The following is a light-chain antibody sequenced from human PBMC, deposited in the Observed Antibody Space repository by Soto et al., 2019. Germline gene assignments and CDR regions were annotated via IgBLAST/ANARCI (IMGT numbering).Light chain of an antibody. J-gene: IGKJ5*01. CDR2: AAS. CDR1: RSISDY. V-gene: IGKV1-39*01. CDR3: QQSYTTPVT. Sequence: DIQMTQSPSSLSASLGDRVTITCRASRSISDYLNWYQQKPGKAPDLLISAASNLQSGVPSRFSGSGSGTDFSLIISSLQPEDFATYYCQQSYTTPVTFGQGTRLEIK.